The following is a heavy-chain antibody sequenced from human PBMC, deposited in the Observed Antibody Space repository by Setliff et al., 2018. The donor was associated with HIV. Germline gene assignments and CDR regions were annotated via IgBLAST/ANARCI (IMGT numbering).Heavy chain of an antibody. D-gene: IGHD3-10*01. V-gene: IGHV4-38-2*01. Sequence: SETLSLTCAVSSYSISSGYYWGWIRQPPGKGLEWIGNIYHSGSTDYNPSLKSRVAISVDMSKNQFSLKLGSVTAADTAVYYCARGLPYYYGSGRRSYYYMDVWGKGTTVTVSS. CDR3: ARGLPYYYGSGRRSYYYMDV. CDR1: SYSISSGYY. CDR2: IYHSGST. J-gene: IGHJ6*03.